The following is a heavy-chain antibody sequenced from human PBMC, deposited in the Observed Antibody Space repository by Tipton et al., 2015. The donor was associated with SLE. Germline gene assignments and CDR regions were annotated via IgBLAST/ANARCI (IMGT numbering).Heavy chain of an antibody. CDR3: AKRASSSWYFDS. V-gene: IGHV3-9*01. D-gene: IGHD6-13*01. Sequence: RSLRLSCAASGFTFDDYAMHWVRQAPGKGLEWVSGINWNSGTIAYADSVKGRFTISRDNAKNSLYLHMNSLRAEDTALYYCAKRASSSWYFDSWGQGTLVTVSS. CDR1: GFTFDDYA. J-gene: IGHJ4*02. CDR2: INWNSGTI.